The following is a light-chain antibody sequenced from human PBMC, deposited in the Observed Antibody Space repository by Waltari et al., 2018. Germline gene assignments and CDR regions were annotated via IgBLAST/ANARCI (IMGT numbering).Light chain of an antibody. J-gene: IGLJ1*01. CDR1: SDDVGGYDK. CDR3: SSYRSDNTLA. CDR2: DVR. Sequence: QSALTQPASVTGSPGQPTIIPCIGTSDDVGGYDKVSWYQQHPGKAPRLIIFDVRRRHTGVSNRFSASKSGNTASLTISGLQAEDEADYFCSSYRSDNTLAFGTGTKVTVL. V-gene: IGLV2-14*03.